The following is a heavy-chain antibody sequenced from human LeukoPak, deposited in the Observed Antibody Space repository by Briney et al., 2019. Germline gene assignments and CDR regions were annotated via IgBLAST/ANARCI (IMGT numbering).Heavy chain of an antibody. J-gene: IGHJ4*02. Sequence: GGSLRLSCAASGFTVSSNYMSWVRQAPGKGLEWVSVIYSGGSTYYADSVKGRFTISRDNPSNSLYLQMDSLTEDDTAVYFCARQGVLLRNYFDSWGQGTQVTVSS. V-gene: IGHV3-66*04. CDR1: GFTVSSNY. D-gene: IGHD2/OR15-2a*01. CDR3: ARQGVLLRNYFDS. CDR2: IYSGGST.